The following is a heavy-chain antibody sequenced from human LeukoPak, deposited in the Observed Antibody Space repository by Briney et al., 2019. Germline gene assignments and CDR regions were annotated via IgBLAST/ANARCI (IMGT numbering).Heavy chain of an antibody. CDR3: ARDQGIAVAGSLDYYYYYGMDV. CDR1: GDSVSSNSAA. V-gene: IGHV6-1*01. CDR2: TYYRSKWYN. J-gene: IGHJ6*02. D-gene: IGHD6-19*01. Sequence: SQTLSLTCAISGDSVSSNSAAWNWIRQSPSRGLEWLGRTYYRSKWYNDYAVSVKSRITINPDISKNQFSLQLNSVTPEDTAVYYCARDQGIAVAGSLDYYYYYGMDVWGQGTTVTVSS.